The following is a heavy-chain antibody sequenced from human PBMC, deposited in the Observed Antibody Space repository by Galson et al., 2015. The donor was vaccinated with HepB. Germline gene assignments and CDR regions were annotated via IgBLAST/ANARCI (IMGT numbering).Heavy chain of an antibody. CDR3: AKGGVVTAISPRRRGGMDV. Sequence: SLRLSCAASGFTFSSYAMSWVRQAPGKGLEWVSAISGSGGSTYYADSVKGRFTISRDNSKNTLYLQMNSLRAEDTAVYYCAKGGVVTAISPRRRGGMDVWGQGTTVTVSS. CDR2: ISGSGGST. D-gene: IGHD2-21*02. V-gene: IGHV3-23*01. CDR1: GFTFSSYA. J-gene: IGHJ6*02.